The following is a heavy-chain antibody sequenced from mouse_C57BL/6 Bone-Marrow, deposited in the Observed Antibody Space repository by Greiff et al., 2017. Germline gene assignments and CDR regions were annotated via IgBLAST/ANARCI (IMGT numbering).Heavy chain of an antibody. Sequence: QVQLQQPGAELVRPGTSVKLSCKASGYTFTSYWMHWVKQRPGQGLEWIGVIDPSDSYTNYNQKFKGKATLTVDTSSSTAYMQLSSLTSEDSAVXYCARAHYYGSHYYYAMGYWGQGTSVTVSS. J-gene: IGHJ4*01. CDR1: GYTFTSYW. D-gene: IGHD1-1*01. V-gene: IGHV1-59*01. CDR2: IDPSDSYT. CDR3: ARAHYYGSHYYYAMGY.